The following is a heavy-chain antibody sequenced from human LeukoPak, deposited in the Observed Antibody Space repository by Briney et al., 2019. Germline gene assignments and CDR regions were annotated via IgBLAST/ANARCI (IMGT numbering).Heavy chain of an antibody. CDR1: GGSISRGGYY. D-gene: IGHD3-9*01. J-gene: IGHJ6*02. Sequence: SQTLSLTCTVSGGSISRGGYYWSWIRQHPGKGLEWIGYIYYSGSTYYNPSLKSRVTISVDTSKNQFSLKLSSVTAADTAVYYCARDIRIPDDYYGMDVWGQGTTVTVSS. V-gene: IGHV4-31*03. CDR3: ARDIRIPDDYYGMDV. CDR2: IYYSGST.